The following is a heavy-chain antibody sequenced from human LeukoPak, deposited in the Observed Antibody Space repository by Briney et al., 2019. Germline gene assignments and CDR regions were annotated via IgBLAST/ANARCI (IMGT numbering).Heavy chain of an antibody. CDR3: AKSYYYDSGAYYPFDY. V-gene: IGHV3-9*01. D-gene: IGHD3-22*01. J-gene: IGHJ4*02. CDR2: ISWNSGNI. CDR1: GFTFRDYG. Sequence: GGSLRLSCAASGFTFRDYGMSWVRQAPGKGLEWVSGISWNSGNIDYADSVKGRFTISRDNAKNSLYLQMNSLRAEDTALYYCAKSYYYDSGAYYPFDYWGQGTLVTVSS.